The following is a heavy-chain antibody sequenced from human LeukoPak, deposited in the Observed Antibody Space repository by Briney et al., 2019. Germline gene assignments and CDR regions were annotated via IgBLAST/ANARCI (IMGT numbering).Heavy chain of an antibody. Sequence: GASVKVSCKASGYTLTGYYMHWVRQAPGQGLEWMGWINPNSGGTNYTQKFQGRVTITADESTSTAYMELSSLRSEDTAVYYCARGTGDHDAFDIWGQGTMVTVSS. J-gene: IGHJ3*02. CDR3: ARGTGDHDAFDI. D-gene: IGHD7-27*01. CDR2: INPNSGGT. CDR1: GYTLTGYY. V-gene: IGHV1-2*02.